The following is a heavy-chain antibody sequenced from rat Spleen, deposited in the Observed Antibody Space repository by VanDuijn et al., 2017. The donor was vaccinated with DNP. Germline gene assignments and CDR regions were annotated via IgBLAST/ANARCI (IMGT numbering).Heavy chain of an antibody. V-gene: IGHV5S10*01. CDR3: ARRDTFYYFDY. J-gene: IGHJ2*01. CDR1: GFTFSDYN. D-gene: IGHD2-2*01. Sequence: EVQLVESGGGLVQPGRSLKLSCAASGFTFSDYNMAWVRQAPEKGLEWVATIIYDGGRTYYRDSVKGRFTISRDNAKSTLYLQMDSLRSEETATYYCARRDTFYYFDYWGQGVMVTVSS. CDR2: IIYDGGRT.